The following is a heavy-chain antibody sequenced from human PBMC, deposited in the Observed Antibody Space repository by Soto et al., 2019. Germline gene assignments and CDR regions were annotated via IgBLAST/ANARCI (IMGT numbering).Heavy chain of an antibody. Sequence: GASVKVSCKASGYTFTNYDIHWVRQATGQGLEWMGWMNPNSGDTGYAQKFQGRVTMTRNTSISTAYMELSSLRAEDTAVYYCARPLRILEPPGYWGQGTLVTVSS. CDR2: MNPNSGDT. J-gene: IGHJ4*02. CDR3: ARPLRILEPPGY. D-gene: IGHD1-1*01. V-gene: IGHV1-8*01. CDR1: GYTFTNYD.